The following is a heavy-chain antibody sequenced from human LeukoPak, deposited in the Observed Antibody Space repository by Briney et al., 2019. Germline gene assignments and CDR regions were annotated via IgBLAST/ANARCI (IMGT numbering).Heavy chain of an antibody. Sequence: KPGGSLRLSCAASGFTFSSYSMNWVRQAPGKGLEWVSSISSSSSYIYYADSVKGRFTISRDNAKNSLYLQMNSLRAEDTAVYYCARGSSYGRTAMYWGQGTLVTVST. CDR1: GFTFSSYS. CDR3: ARGSSYGRTAMY. J-gene: IGHJ4*02. D-gene: IGHD5-18*01. CDR2: ISSSSSYI. V-gene: IGHV3-21*01.